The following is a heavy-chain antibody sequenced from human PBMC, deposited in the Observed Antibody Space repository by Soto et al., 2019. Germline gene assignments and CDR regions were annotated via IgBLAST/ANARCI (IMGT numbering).Heavy chain of an antibody. CDR2: ISGSGGST. D-gene: IGHD3-9*01. CDR3: AKENVLRYFDWLSKTYYFDY. J-gene: IGHJ4*02. Sequence: PGGSLRLSCAASGFTFSSYAMSWVRQAPGKGLEWVSAISGSGGSTYYADSVKGRFTISRDNSKNTLYLQMNSLRAEGTAVYYCAKENVLRYFDWLSKTYYFDYWGQGTLVTVSS. CDR1: GFTFSSYA. V-gene: IGHV3-23*01.